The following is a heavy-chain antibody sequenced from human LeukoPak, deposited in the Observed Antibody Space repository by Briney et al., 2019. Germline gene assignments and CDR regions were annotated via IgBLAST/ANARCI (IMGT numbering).Heavy chain of an antibody. D-gene: IGHD5-18*01. J-gene: IGHJ4*02. CDR1: GFTFSSYS. CDR2: ISSSSSYI. V-gene: IGHV3-21*01. Sequence: GGSLRLSCAASGFTFSSYSMNWVRQAPGKGLEWVSSISSSSSYIYCADSVKGRFTISRDNAKNSLYLQMNSLRAEDTAVYYCAILRGYSYGLDYWGQGTLVTVSS. CDR3: AILRGYSYGLDY.